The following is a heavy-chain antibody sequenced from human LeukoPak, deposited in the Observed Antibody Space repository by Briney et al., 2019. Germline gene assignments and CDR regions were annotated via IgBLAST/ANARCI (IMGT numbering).Heavy chain of an antibody. Sequence: VASVKVSCKVSGYTLTELSMHWVRQAPGKGLEWMGGFDPEDGETIYAQKFQGRVTMTEDTSTDTAYMELSSLRSEDTAVYYCATGTPTVTTKDYYYYMDVWGKGTTVTVSS. CDR2: FDPEDGET. J-gene: IGHJ6*03. D-gene: IGHD4-17*01. V-gene: IGHV1-24*01. CDR3: ATGTPTVTTKDYYYYMDV. CDR1: GYTLTELS.